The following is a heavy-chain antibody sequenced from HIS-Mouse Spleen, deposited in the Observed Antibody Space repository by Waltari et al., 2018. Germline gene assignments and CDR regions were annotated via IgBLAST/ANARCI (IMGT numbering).Heavy chain of an antibody. CDR3: AREIPYSSSWYDWYFDL. V-gene: IGHV4-39*07. CDR1: GGPISSSTYY. Sequence: QLQLQESGPGLVKPSETLSLTCPVSGGPISSSTYYGGWIRQPPGKGLEWIGSIYYSGSTYYNPSLKSRVTISVDTSKNQFSLKLSSVTAADTAAYYCAREIPYSSSWYDWYFDLWGRGTLVTVSS. CDR2: IYYSGST. J-gene: IGHJ2*01. D-gene: IGHD6-13*01.